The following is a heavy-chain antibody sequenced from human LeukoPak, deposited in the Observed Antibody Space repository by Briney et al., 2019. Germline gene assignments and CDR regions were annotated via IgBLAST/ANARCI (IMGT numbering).Heavy chain of an antibody. CDR2: IGWNSASI. CDR3: AKDLRYSGSYLFGC. D-gene: IGHD1-26*01. J-gene: IGHJ4*02. Sequence: GGSLRLSCAASGFIFDDYAMHWVRQAPGKGLEWVSGIGWNSASIDYADSVKGRFTISRDNAKNSLYLQMNSLRDEDTALYYCAKDLRYSGSYLFGCWGQGTLVTVSS. CDR1: GFIFDDYA. V-gene: IGHV3-9*01.